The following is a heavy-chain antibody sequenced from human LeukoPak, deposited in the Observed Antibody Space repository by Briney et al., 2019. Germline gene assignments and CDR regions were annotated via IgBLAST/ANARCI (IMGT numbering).Heavy chain of an antibody. D-gene: IGHD7-27*01. Sequence: PGGSLRLSCSASGLTFSLYSTHWVRQAPGKGLEYVSGISTNGGSTYYADSVKGRFTISRDNSKNTLYLQMSTLRAEDTSVYYCVTELGIGGFDIWGQGTMVTVSS. V-gene: IGHV3-64D*06. CDR1: GLTFSLYS. CDR2: ISTNGGST. J-gene: IGHJ3*02. CDR3: VTELGIGGFDI.